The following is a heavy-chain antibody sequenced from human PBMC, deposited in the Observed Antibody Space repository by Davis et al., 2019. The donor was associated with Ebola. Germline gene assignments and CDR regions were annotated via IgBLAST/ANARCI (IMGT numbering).Heavy chain of an antibody. V-gene: IGHV3-15*01. D-gene: IGHD4-17*01. CDR3: TTLSTMTTMYFDL. CDR1: GFTLNNAW. CDR2: IKSKTDGGTT. Sequence: GGSLRLSCVGSGFTLNNAWMSWVRQAPGKGLEWVGRIKSKTDGGTTDYAAPVKARFAMSRDDSKNTLYLQMNSLKIEDTAVYYCTTLSTMTTMYFDLWGRGTLVTVSS. J-gene: IGHJ2*01.